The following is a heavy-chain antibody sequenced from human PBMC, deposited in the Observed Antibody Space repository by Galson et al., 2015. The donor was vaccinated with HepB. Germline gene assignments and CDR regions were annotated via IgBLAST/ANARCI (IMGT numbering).Heavy chain of an antibody. CDR2: ISGSGGST. Sequence: SLRLSCAASGFTFSSYAMSWVRQAPGKGLEWVSAISGSGGSTYYADSVKGRFTISRDNSKNTLYLQMNSLRAEDTAVYYCAKSTVVVAATPDTEYFQHWGQGTLVTVSS. CDR3: AKSTVVVAATPDTEYFQH. CDR1: GFTFSSYA. D-gene: IGHD2-15*01. J-gene: IGHJ1*01. V-gene: IGHV3-23*01.